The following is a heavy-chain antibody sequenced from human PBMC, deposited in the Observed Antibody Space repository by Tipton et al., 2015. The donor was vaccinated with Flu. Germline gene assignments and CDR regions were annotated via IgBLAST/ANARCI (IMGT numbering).Heavy chain of an antibody. Sequence: SLRLSCAASGFTLRSYAMSWVRQAPGKGLEWVSGISGSGGSTYYADSVKGRFTISRDNSKNTLYMQMNSLRVEDTAVYYCAKNPSYERDSCFDVWGRGTLVTVSS. D-gene: IGHD3-3*01. CDR1: GFTLRSYA. CDR3: AKNPSYERDSCFDV. CDR2: ISGSGGST. V-gene: IGHV3-23*01. J-gene: IGHJ2*01.